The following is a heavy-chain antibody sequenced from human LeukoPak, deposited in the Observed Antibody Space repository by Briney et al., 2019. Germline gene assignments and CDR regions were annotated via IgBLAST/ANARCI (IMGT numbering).Heavy chain of an antibody. CDR3: ARWGISAAHDAFDM. J-gene: IGHJ3*02. D-gene: IGHD6-13*01. V-gene: IGHV3-33*01. CDR2: IWSHGNEK. Sequence: GRSLRLSCAASGFTFSFYGMHRVRQAPGKGLKWVAVIWSHGNEKYYADSVGGRFTVSRDNSKNTLYLQMNSLRDEDTAVYYCARWGISAAHDAFDMWGQGTMVTVSS. CDR1: GFTFSFYG.